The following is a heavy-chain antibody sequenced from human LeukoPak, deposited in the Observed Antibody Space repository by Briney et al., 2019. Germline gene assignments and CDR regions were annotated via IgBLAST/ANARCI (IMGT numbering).Heavy chain of an antibody. CDR2: IKQDGSEK. CDR1: GFTFSSYW. D-gene: IGHD3-22*01. V-gene: IGHV3-7*01. J-gene: IGHJ4*02. Sequence: GGSLRLSCAASGFTFSSYWMSWVRQAPGKGLEWVANIKQDGSEKYYVDSVKGRFTISRGNAKNSLYLQMNSLRAEDTAVYYCARGSPPRRNYDSRGYYSYYFDYWGQGTLVTVSS. CDR3: ARGSPPRRNYDSRGYYSYYFDY.